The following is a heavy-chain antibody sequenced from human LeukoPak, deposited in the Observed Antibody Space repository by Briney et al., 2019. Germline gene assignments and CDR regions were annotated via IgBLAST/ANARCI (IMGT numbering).Heavy chain of an antibody. CDR3: ARQPYGDLDY. CDR1: GGSISSSSYY. V-gene: IGHV4-39*01. CDR2: IYYSGST. D-gene: IGHD4-17*01. J-gene: IGHJ4*02. Sequence: SETLSLTCTVSGGSISSSSYYWGWIRQPPGKGLEWIGSIYYSGSTYYNPSLKSRVTISVDTSKNQFSLKLSSVTAADTAVYYCARQPYGDLDYWGQGTLVTVSS.